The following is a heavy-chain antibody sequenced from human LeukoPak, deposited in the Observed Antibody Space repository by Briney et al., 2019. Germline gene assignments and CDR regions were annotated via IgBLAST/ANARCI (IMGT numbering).Heavy chain of an antibody. CDR1: GFTFSSYW. Sequence: GGSLRLSCVASGFTFSSYWMHWVRQAPGKGLLWVSRINSDGSSTSYADSVKGRFTVSRDNAKNTLYLQMNSLRAEDTAVYYCARDEIGGSLKYWGQGTLVTVSS. CDR3: ARDEIGGSLKY. J-gene: IGHJ4*02. CDR2: INSDGSST. D-gene: IGHD1-26*01. V-gene: IGHV3-74*01.